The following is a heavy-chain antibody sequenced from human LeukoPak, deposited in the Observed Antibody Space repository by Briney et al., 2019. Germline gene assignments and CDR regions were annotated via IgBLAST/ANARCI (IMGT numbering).Heavy chain of an antibody. Sequence: SETLSLTCAVSGGSFSGYYWSWIRQPPGKGLEWIGEINHSGSTNYNPSLKSRVTISVDTSKNQFSLKLSSVTAADTAVYYCASTAMVSVYYFDYWGQGTLVTVSS. J-gene: IGHJ4*02. D-gene: IGHD5-18*01. CDR1: GGSFSGYY. CDR3: ASTAMVSVYYFDY. V-gene: IGHV4-34*01. CDR2: INHSGST.